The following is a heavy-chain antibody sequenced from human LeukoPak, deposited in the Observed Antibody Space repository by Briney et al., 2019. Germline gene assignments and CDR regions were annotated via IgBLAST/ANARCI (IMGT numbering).Heavy chain of an antibody. V-gene: IGHV4-38-2*02. D-gene: IGHD3-10*01. CDR3: AKSNGYGLIDI. CDR2: IYHSGST. CDR1: GYSISSGYY. Sequence: PSETLSLTCTVSGYSISSGYYWGWIRQPPGKGLEWIGSIYHSGSTYYNPSLKSRVTISLDTSRNQFSLKLNSVTATDTAVYYCAKSNGYGLIDIWGQGTMVTVSS. J-gene: IGHJ3*02.